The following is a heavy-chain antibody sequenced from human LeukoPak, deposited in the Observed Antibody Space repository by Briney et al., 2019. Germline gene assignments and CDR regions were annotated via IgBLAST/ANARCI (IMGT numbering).Heavy chain of an antibody. CDR3: AREWRGAFFDY. CDR2: IYYSGST. Sequence: SETLSFTCTVSGGPISSSSYYWGWIRQPPVKGLEGIGSIYYSGSTYYNPSLKSRVTISLDTSKNQFSLSLTSVTAADTAVYYCAREWRGAFFDYWGQGTPVTVSS. D-gene: IGHD1-26*01. CDR1: GGPISSSSYY. V-gene: IGHV4-39*07. J-gene: IGHJ4*02.